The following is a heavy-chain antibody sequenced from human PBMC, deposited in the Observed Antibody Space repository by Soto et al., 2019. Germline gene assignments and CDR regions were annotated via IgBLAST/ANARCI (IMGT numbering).Heavy chain of an antibody. CDR3: ARGYCTATICDPWFDP. V-gene: IGHV5-51*01. CDR2: IYPGDSDT. D-gene: IGHD2-8*02. J-gene: IGHJ5*02. Sequence: GESLKISCQGSGYAFRSYLIAWVRQMPGKGLEWMGIIYPGDSDTRYSPSFQGQVTSSVDKSITTAYLQWSSLKASDTAMYYCARGYCTATICDPWFDPWGQGTLVTVSS. CDR1: GYAFRSYL.